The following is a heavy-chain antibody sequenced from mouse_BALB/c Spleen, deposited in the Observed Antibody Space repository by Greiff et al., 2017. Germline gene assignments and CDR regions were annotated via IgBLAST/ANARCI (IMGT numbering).Heavy chain of an antibody. V-gene: IGHV1-54*01. CDR2: INPGSGGT. D-gene: IGHD1-1*01. CDR1: GYAFTNYL. CDR3: ARSGYYGSSYGY. J-gene: IGHJ2*01. Sequence: QVQLQQSGAELVRPGTSVKVSCKASGYAFTNYLIEWVKQRPGQGLEWIGVINPGSGGTNYNEKFKGKATLTADKSSSTAYMQLSSLTSDDSAVYFCARSGYYGSSYGYWGQGTTLTVSS.